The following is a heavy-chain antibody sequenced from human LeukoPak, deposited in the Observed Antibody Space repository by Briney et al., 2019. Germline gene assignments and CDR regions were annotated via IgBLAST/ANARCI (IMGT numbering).Heavy chain of an antibody. Sequence: SVKVSCKASGGTFSSYTISWVRQAPGQGLEWMGRIIPILGIANYAQKFQGRVTITADKSTSTAYMELSSPRSEDTAVYYCARSGYQWRFFDYWGQGTLVTVSS. CDR1: GGTFSSYT. CDR3: ARSGYQWRFFDY. V-gene: IGHV1-69*02. CDR2: IIPILGIA. D-gene: IGHD3-3*01. J-gene: IGHJ4*02.